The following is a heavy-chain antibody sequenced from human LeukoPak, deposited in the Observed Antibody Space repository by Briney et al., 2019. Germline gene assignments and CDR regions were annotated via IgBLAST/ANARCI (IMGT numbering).Heavy chain of an antibody. J-gene: IGHJ3*02. D-gene: IGHD2-2*01. CDR1: GFTFSNAW. CDR2: IKSKTDGGTT. Sequence: PGGSLRLSCAASGFTFSNAWMSWVRQAPGKGLEWVGRIKSKTDGGTTDYAAPVKGRFTISRDDSKNTLYLQMNSLKTEDTAVYYCAKDYSYCSSTSCYSTPDAFDIWGQGTMVTVSS. CDR3: AKDYSYCSSTSCYSTPDAFDI. V-gene: IGHV3-15*01.